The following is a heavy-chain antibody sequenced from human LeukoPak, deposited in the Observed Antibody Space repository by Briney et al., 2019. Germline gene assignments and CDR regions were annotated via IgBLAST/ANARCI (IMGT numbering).Heavy chain of an antibody. J-gene: IGHJ4*02. V-gene: IGHV3-66*01. CDR3: ANIHYSDY. CDR2: IYSGGNT. Sequence: GGSLRLSCAASGFTVSDNYVSWVRQAPGKGLEWVSVIYSGGNTYYADSVKGRFTISRDNSKNTLFLQMNSLRAEDTAVYYCANIHYSDYWGQGTLVTVSS. D-gene: IGHD2-21*01. CDR1: GFTVSDNY.